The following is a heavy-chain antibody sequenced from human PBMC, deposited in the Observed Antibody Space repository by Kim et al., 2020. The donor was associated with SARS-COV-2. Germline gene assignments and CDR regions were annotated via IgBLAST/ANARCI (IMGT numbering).Heavy chain of an antibody. CDR1: GFTFSSYA. V-gene: IGHV3-23*01. CDR2: ISGSGGST. CDR3: AKKGRYYYYYGMDV. D-gene: IGHD3-10*01. J-gene: IGHJ6*02. Sequence: GGSLRLSCAASGFTFSSYAMSWVRQAPGKGLEWVSAISGSGGSTYYADSVKGRFTISRDNSKNTLYLQMNSLRAEDTAVYYFAKKGRYYYYYGMDVWGQGTTVTVSS.